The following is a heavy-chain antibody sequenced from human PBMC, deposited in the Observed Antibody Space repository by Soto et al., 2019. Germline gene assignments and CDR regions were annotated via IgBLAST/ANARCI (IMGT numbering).Heavy chain of an antibody. Sequence: ASVKVSCKASGYTFTSYGISWVRQAPGQGLEWMGWISAYNGNTNYAQKLQGRVTMTTDTSTSTAYMELRSLRSDDTALYFFAREPHSYYYDSSGSIPGRWFDPWG. CDR1: GYTFTSYG. V-gene: IGHV1-18*01. D-gene: IGHD3-22*01. CDR2: ISAYNGNT. CDR3: AREPHSYYYDSSGSIPGRWFDP. J-gene: IGHJ5*02.